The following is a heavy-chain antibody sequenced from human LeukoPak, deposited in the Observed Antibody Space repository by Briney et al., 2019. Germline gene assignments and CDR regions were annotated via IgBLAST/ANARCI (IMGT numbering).Heavy chain of an antibody. J-gene: IGHJ4*02. D-gene: IGHD3-16*01. CDR2: ISGSGGST. CDR3: AKDPTSSFSYGNYHFDY. CDR1: GFTFSSYA. Sequence: GGSLRLSCAASGFTFSSYAMSWVRQAPGKGLEWVPAISGSGGSTYYADSVKGRFTISRDNARNTLYLQMNSLRAEDTAVYYCAKDPTSSFSYGNYHFDYWGQGTLVTVSS. V-gene: IGHV3-23*01.